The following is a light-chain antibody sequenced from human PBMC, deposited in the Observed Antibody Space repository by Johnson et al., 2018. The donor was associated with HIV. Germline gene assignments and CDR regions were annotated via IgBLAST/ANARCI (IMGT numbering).Light chain of an antibody. CDR2: ENN. CDR3: GTWDSSLSAYV. CDR1: SSNIGNNY. J-gene: IGLJ1*01. Sequence: QSVLTQPPSVSAAPGQKVTISCSGSSSNIGNNYVSWYQVLPGTAPKLLIYENNKRPSGIPDRFSGSKSGTSATLGITGLQTGDEADYYCGTWDSSLSAYVFGTGTKVTVL. V-gene: IGLV1-51*02.